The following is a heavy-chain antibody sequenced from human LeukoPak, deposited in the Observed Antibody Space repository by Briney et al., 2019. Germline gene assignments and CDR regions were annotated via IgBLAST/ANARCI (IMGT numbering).Heavy chain of an antibody. V-gene: IGHV4-34*01. CDR2: INHSGST. J-gene: IGHJ5*02. D-gene: IGHD6-13*01. CDR1: GGSFSGYY. CDR3: ARGPRLQLVLLRFDP. Sequence: PSETLSLTCAVYGGSFSGYYWSWIRQPPGKGLEWIGEINHSGSTNYNPSLESRVTISVDTSKNQFSLKLSSVTAADTAVYYCARGPRLQLVLLRFDPWGQGTLVTVSS.